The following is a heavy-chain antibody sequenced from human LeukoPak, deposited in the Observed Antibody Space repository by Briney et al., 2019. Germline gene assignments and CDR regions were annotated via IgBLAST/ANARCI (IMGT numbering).Heavy chain of an antibody. Sequence: GESLKISCKGSGFSFTSYWIVWVRQMPGKGLEWMGIIFPGDSDTRYSPSFQGQVTISADKSISTAYIEVSSLTSDDTAVYFCAREGANYGSDKKYFDYWGQGTLVTVSS. CDR2: IFPGDSDT. J-gene: IGHJ4*02. CDR1: GFSFTSYW. CDR3: AREGANYGSDKKYFDY. D-gene: IGHD3-10*01. V-gene: IGHV5-51*01.